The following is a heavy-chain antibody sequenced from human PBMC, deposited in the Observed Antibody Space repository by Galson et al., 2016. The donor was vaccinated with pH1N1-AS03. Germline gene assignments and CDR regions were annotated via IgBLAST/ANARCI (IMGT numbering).Heavy chain of an antibody. V-gene: IGHV3-9*01. CDR1: GFTFDAYA. CDR2: IDWNSGTI. CDR3: ARQDSSGYFRGLDV. Sequence: SLRLSCAGSGFTFDAYAMHWVRQAPGKGLEWVSGIDWNSGTIGYTDSVKGRFTISRDNAKNSLYLQMNSLRGGDTALYYCARQDSSGYFRGLDVWGRGTTVTVSS. J-gene: IGHJ3*01. D-gene: IGHD3-22*01.